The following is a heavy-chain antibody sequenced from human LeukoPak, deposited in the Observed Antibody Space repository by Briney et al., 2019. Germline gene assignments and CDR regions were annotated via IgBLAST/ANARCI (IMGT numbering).Heavy chain of an antibody. V-gene: IGHV4-61*01. Sequence: PSETLSLTCTVSGGSISSGSYYWSWIRQPPGKGLEWIGYIYYSGSTNYNPSLKSRVTISVDTSKNQFSLKLSSVTAADTAVYYCARASPIAAAVDYWGQGTLVTVSS. CDR2: IYYSGST. CDR3: ARASPIAAAVDY. J-gene: IGHJ4*02. D-gene: IGHD6-13*01. CDR1: GGSISSGSYY.